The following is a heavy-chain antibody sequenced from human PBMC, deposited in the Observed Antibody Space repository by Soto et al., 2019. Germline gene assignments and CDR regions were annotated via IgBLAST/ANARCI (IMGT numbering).Heavy chain of an antibody. V-gene: IGHV3-64D*06. CDR3: VKNLYSSGWWGNWFDP. CDR2: ISSNGGST. CDR1: GFTFSSYA. Sequence: EVQLVESGGGLVQPGGSLRLSCSASGFTFSSYAMHWVRQAPGKGLEYVSAISSNGGSTYYADSVNGRFTISRDNSNNTLYLQMSSLRAEDTAVYYCVKNLYSSGWWGNWFDPWGQGTLVTVSS. D-gene: IGHD6-19*01. J-gene: IGHJ5*02.